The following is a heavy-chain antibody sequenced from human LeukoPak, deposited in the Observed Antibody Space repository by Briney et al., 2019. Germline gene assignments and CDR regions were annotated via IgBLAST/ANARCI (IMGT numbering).Heavy chain of an antibody. CDR2: IYHSGST. CDR1: GYTFSSGYF. CDR3: ARHETSRYCTNGVCYKRFGGYFDY. Sequence: SETLSLTCAASGYTFSSGYFCGWIRQPPGKGLEWIGSIYHSGSTYYNASVKSRVTISVDKSKNQLSLKMNTVTAEDTAVYYCARHETSRYCTNGVCYKRFGGYFDYWGQRTLVTVSS. J-gene: IGHJ4*02. V-gene: IGHV4-38-2*01. D-gene: IGHD2-8*01.